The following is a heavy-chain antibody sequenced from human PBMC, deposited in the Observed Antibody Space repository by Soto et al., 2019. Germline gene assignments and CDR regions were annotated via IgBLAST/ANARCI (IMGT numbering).Heavy chain of an antibody. CDR2: ISSGGSTI. D-gene: IGHD1-7*01. Sequence: QVQLVESGGGLVKPGGSLRLSCAASGFTFSDYFMSWIRQAPGGGLEWVSYISSGGSTIYYADSVKGRFTISRDNAKRSKYLQMYSVRAEDTALYYCARAREWYNLNYVVDYWGQGTLVTVSS. V-gene: IGHV3-11*04. J-gene: IGHJ4*02. CDR1: GFTFSDYF. CDR3: ARAREWYNLNYVVDY.